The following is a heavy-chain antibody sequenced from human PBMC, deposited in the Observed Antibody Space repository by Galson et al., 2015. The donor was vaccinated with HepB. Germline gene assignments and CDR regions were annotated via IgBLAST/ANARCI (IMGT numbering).Heavy chain of an antibody. CDR2: IKSKTDGGTT. CDR1: GFTFSNAW. Sequence: SLRLSCAASGFTFSNAWMSWVRQAPGKGLEWVDRIKSKTDGGTTDYAAPVKVRFTISRDNSKNTLYLQMNRLKTEDTAVYYCTTDMTTVTRSWGAPDHYRGQGTLVTVSS. V-gene: IGHV3-15*01. CDR3: TTDMTTVTRSWGAPDHY. D-gene: IGHD4-17*01. J-gene: IGHJ4*02.